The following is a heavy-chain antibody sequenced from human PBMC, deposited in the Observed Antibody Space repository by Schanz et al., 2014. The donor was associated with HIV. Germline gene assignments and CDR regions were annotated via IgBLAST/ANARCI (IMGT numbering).Heavy chain of an antibody. D-gene: IGHD3-16*02. V-gene: IGHV3-30*03. CDR3: ARDGRSYYDYHGMDV. Sequence: QLQLVESGGGLVQPGRSLRLSCAASGFTFSSYGMHWVRQAPGKGLEWVAVISYDGGNKYYADSVKGRFTISRDNSKNTLYLQMNSLRAEDTAVYYCARDGRSYYDYHGMDVWGQGTTVTVSS. J-gene: IGHJ6*02. CDR1: GFTFSSYG. CDR2: ISYDGGNK.